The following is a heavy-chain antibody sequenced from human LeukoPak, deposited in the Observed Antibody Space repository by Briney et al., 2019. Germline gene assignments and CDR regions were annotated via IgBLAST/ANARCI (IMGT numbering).Heavy chain of an antibody. J-gene: IGHJ4*02. CDR3: ARNIDNYGNYIPY. CDR1: GFTFSNYG. D-gene: IGHD4-11*01. CDR2: ITASSSST. V-gene: IGHV3-23*01. Sequence: GGSLRLSCEASGFTFSNYGMSWVRQAPGKGLEWVSAITASSSSTHDADSVQGRFTISRDNFKDTLYLQMNSLRAEDTAVYYCARNIDNYGNYIPYGGQGTLVTLSS.